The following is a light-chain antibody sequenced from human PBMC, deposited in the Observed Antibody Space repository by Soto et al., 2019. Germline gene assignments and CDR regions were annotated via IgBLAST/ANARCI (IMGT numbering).Light chain of an antibody. CDR1: SSDVGGYNF. J-gene: IGLJ1*01. V-gene: IGLV2-8*01. Sequence: QSALTQPPSASGSPGQSVTISCTGTSSDVGGYNFVSWYQQHPGKAPKLMIYEVSKRPSGVPDRFSGPKSGNTASLTVSGLQAEDAADYYCSSYAGTTHVFGTGTKLTVL. CDR2: EVS. CDR3: SSYAGTTHV.